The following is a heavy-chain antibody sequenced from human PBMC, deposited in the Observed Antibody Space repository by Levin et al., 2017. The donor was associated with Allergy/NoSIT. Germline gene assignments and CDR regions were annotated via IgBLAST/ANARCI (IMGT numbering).Heavy chain of an antibody. J-gene: IGHJ4*02. Sequence: GESLKISCAASGFTFSSYGMHWVRQAPGKGLEWVAVISYDGSNEYNADSVKGRFTISRDNSKNTLYLQMNSLRTEDTAVYYCAKDRQANCGGDCYWRYFDYWGQGILVTVSS. CDR3: AKDRQANCGGDCYWRYFDY. CDR2: ISYDGSNE. V-gene: IGHV3-30*18. D-gene: IGHD2-21*02. CDR1: GFTFSSYG.